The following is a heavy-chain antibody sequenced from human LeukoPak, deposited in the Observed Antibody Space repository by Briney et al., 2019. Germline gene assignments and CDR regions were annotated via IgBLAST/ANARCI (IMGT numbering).Heavy chain of an antibody. Sequence: ASVKVSCKASGYTFTSYDINWVRQATGQGLEWMGWMNPNSGNTGYAQKFQGRVTMTRNTSISTAYMELSSLRSEDTAVYYCARRKQLMESSYFSFQKYHYGLDVWGQGTSVTVSS. D-gene: IGHD1-1*01. CDR3: ARRKQLMESSYFSFQKYHYGLDV. CDR1: GYTFTSYD. V-gene: IGHV1-8*01. J-gene: IGHJ6*02. CDR2: MNPNSGNT.